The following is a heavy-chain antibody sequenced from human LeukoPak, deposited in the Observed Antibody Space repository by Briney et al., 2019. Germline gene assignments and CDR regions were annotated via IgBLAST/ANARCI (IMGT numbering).Heavy chain of an antibody. CDR2: IWYDGSNK. D-gene: IGHD2-21*02. CDR1: GFTFSSYG. J-gene: IGHJ6*02. V-gene: IGHV3-33*01. Sequence: GGSLRLSCAASGFTFSSYGMHWVRQAPGKGLEWVAVIWYDGSNKYYADSVKGRFTISRDNSKNTLYLQMNSLRAEDTAVYYRARAVSCGGDCYIERYYYYGMDVWGQGTTVTVSS. CDR3: ARAVSCGGDCYIERYYYYGMDV.